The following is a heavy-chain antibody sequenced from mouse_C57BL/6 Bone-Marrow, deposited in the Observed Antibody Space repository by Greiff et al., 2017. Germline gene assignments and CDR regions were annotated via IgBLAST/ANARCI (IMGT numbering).Heavy chain of an antibody. J-gene: IGHJ3*01. CDR1: GFSFTSYG. CDR2: IWSGGSK. V-gene: IGHV2-2*01. CDR3: DRKAY. Sequence: QVQLQQSGPGLVQPSQSLSITCTVSGFSFTSYGVHWVRQSPGKGLEWLGVIWSGGSKDYNAAFISSLSISKDNSKSQVFFKMNSLQAYDTAIYYCDRKAYWGQGTLVTVSA.